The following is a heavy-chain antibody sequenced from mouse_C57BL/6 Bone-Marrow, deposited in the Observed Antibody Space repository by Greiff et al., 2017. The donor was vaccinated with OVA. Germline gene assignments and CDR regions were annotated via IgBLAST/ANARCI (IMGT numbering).Heavy chain of an antibody. CDR1: GYTFTSYW. Sequence: QVQLQQPGAELVKPGASVKLSCKASGYTFTSYWMHWVKQRPGQGLEWIGMIHPNSGSTNYNEKFKSKATLTVDKSSSTAYMQLSSLTSEDSAVYYCARSGFYYSKYYFDYWGQGTTLTVSS. CDR3: ARSGFYYSKYYFDY. V-gene: IGHV1-64*01. J-gene: IGHJ2*01. CDR2: IHPNSGST. D-gene: IGHD2-5*01.